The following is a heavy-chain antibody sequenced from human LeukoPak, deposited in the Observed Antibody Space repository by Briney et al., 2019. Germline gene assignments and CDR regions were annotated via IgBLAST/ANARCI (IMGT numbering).Heavy chain of an antibody. V-gene: IGHV4-59*01. D-gene: IGHD3-10*01. CDR3: ERSAYYGSGSIDWFDP. Sequence: TPSETLSLTCTVSGGSISSYYWSWIRQPPGKGLEWIGYIYYSGSTNYNPSLKSRVTISVDTSKNQFSLKLSSVTAADTAVYYCERSAYYGSGSIDWFDPWGQGTLVTVSS. CDR2: IYYSGST. J-gene: IGHJ5*02. CDR1: GGSISSYY.